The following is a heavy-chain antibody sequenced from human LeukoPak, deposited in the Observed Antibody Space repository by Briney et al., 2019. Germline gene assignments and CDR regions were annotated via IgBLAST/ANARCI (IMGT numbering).Heavy chain of an antibody. V-gene: IGHV3-74*01. Sequence: QAGGSLRLSCAASGFTFSSYWMHWVRQAPGKGLVWVSRINTDGSSTNYADSVKGRFTISRDNAKNTLYLQVDSLRAEDTAVYYCARGRHLYSYAYGYYMDVWGKGTTVTISS. J-gene: IGHJ6*03. CDR1: GFTFSSYW. CDR2: INTDGSST. D-gene: IGHD5-18*01. CDR3: ARGRHLYSYAYGYYMDV.